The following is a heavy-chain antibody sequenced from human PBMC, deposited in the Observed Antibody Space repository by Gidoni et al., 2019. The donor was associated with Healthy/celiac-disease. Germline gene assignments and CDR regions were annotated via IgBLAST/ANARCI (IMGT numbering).Heavy chain of an antibody. CDR3: ARAAAGLDAFDI. J-gene: IGHJ3*02. D-gene: IGHD6-13*01. V-gene: IGHV3-13*01. CDR2: IGTAGDT. CDR1: GFTFSSYD. Sequence: EVQLVESGGGLVQPGGSLRLSCAASGFTFSSYDMHWVRQATGKGLGLVSAIGTAGDTYYPGSVKGRFTISRENAKNSLYLQMISLRAGDTAVYYCARAAAGLDAFDIWGQGTMVTVSS.